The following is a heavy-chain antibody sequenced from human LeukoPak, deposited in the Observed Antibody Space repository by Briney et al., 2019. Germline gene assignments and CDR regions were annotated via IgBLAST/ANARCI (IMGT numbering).Heavy chain of an antibody. V-gene: IGHV1-8*01. CDR1: GYTFTSYD. Sequence: ASVKVSCKASGYTFTSYDINWVRQATGQGLEWMGWMNPNSGNTGYAQKFQGRVTMTRNTSISTAYMELSSLRSEDTAVYYCARGCGIAAAGTEEFDPWGQGTLVTVSS. J-gene: IGHJ5*02. CDR3: ARGCGIAAAGTEEFDP. CDR2: MNPNSGNT. D-gene: IGHD6-13*01.